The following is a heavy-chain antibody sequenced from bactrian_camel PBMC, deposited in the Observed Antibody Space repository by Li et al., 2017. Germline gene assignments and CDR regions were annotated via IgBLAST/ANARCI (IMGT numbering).Heavy chain of an antibody. V-gene: IGHV3S6*01. CDR1: GFSLSDYW. Sequence: HVQLVESGGGLVQPEGSLRLSCAASGFSLSDYWMHWVRQAPGKGLEWLSSIAGDGSSTYYTDSVRGRFTISRDNANDTLYLQMNSLKPEDTAMYYCATAAGGGYYYSFGFGYWGQGTQVTVS. J-gene: IGHJ6*01. CDR2: IAGDGSST. CDR3: ATAAGGGYYYSFGFGY. D-gene: IGHD2*01.